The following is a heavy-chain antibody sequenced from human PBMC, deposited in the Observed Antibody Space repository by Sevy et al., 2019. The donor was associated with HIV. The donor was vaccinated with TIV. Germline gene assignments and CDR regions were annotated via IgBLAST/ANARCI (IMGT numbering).Heavy chain of an antibody. CDR1: GGSISSGSYY. CDR2: IYTSGST. CDR3: ARDYSEYYDMLTGYSRGDAFDI. V-gene: IGHV4-61*02. Sequence: SETLSLTCTVSGGSISSGSYYWSWIRQPAGKGLEWIGRIYTSGSTNYNPPLKSRVTISVDTSKNQFSLRLSSVTAADTAVYYGARDYSEYYDMLTGYSRGDAFDIWGQGTMVTVSS. J-gene: IGHJ3*02. D-gene: IGHD3-9*01.